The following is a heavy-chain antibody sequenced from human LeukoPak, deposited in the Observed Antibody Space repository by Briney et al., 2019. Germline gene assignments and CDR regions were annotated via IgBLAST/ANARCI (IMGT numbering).Heavy chain of an antibody. Sequence: GGSLRLSCAASGFTFNNYEMNWVRQAPGKELEWVSYISSSGSTIYYADSVKGRFTISRDNAKNSLDLQMNSLRAEDTAVYYCARSASYHDSSGSDAFDIWGQGTMVTVSS. CDR3: ARSASYHDSSGSDAFDI. CDR1: GFTFNNYE. V-gene: IGHV3-48*03. D-gene: IGHD3-22*01. J-gene: IGHJ3*02. CDR2: ISSSGSTI.